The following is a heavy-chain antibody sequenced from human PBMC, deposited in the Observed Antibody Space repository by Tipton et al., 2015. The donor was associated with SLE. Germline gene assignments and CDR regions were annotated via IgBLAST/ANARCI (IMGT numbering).Heavy chain of an antibody. V-gene: IGHV3-23*01. CDR2: INTSGDKT. D-gene: IGHD3-10*01. Sequence: GSLRLSCAASGFTFSTNAMSWVRQAPGKGLEWVSTINTSGDKTYYADSVKGRFTIARDTSKNTLYLQMHSLRADDTAIYYCAKDPLSWDYYYGLDVWGQGTAVTVSS. J-gene: IGHJ6*02. CDR3: AKDPLSWDYYYGLDV. CDR1: GFTFSTNA.